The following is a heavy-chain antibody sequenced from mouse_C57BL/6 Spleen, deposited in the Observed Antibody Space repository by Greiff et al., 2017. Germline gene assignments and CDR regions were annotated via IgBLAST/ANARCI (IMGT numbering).Heavy chain of an antibody. V-gene: IGHV5-17*01. CDR1: GFTFSDYG. Sequence: EVMLVESGGGLVKPGGSLKLSCAASGFTFSDYGMHWVRQAPEKGLEWVAYISSGSSTIYYADTVKGRFTISRDNAKNTLFLQMPRLRSEDTAMYYCARGGSQLAYWGQGTLVTVSA. J-gene: IGHJ3*01. CDR3: ARGGSQLAY. CDR2: ISSGSSTI.